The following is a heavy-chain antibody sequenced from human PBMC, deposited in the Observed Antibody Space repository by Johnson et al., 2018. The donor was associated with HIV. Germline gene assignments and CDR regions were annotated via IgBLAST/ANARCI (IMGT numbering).Heavy chain of an antibody. CDR3: AKDNYYYDSSGYYPDAFDI. J-gene: IGHJ3*02. CDR1: GFTFSSYA. D-gene: IGHD3-22*01. CDR2: ISGSGGST. V-gene: IGHV3-23*04. Sequence: VQLVESGGGVVQPGRSLRLSCAASGFTFSSYAMSWVRQAPGKGLEWVSAISGSGGSTYYADSVKGRFTISRDNSKNTLSLQMNSLRAEDTAVYYGAKDNYYYDSSGYYPDAFDIWGQGTMVIVSS.